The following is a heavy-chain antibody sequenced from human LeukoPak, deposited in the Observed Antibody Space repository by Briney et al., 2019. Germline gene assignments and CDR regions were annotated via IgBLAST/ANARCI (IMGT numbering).Heavy chain of an antibody. J-gene: IGHJ3*02. V-gene: IGHV4-59*01. D-gene: IGHD3-10*01. Sequence: SSETLSLTCTVSGGSISSYYWSWIRQPPGKGLEWIGYTHYSGSTNYNPSLKSRVTISVDTSKNQFSLKLSSVTAADTAVYYCARVSYDAFDIWGQGTMVTVSS. CDR3: ARVSYDAFDI. CDR2: THYSGST. CDR1: GGSISSYY.